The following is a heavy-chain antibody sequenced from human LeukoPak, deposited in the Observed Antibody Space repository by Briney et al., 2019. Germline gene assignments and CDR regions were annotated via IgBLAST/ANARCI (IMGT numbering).Heavy chain of an antibody. J-gene: IGHJ5*02. CDR1: GFTFSSYD. V-gene: IGHV3-23*01. CDR3: ARDVWFDP. Sequence: GGSLRLSCAASGFTFSSYDMNWVRQAPGKGLEWVSAISGSGGSTYYADSVKGRFTISRDNAKNSLYLKMNSLRAEDTALYYCARDVWFDPWGQGTLVTVSS. CDR2: ISGSGGST.